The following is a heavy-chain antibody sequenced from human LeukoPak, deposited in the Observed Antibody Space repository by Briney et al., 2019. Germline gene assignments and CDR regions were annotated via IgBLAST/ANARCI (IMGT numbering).Heavy chain of an antibody. CDR2: IIPIFGIA. CDR3: ARVIYYDSSGYSISFDP. D-gene: IGHD3-22*01. J-gene: IGHJ5*02. Sequence: GASVKVSCKASGGTFSSYAISWVRQAPGQGLEWMGRIIPIFGIANYAQKFQGRVTITADKSTSTAYMELSSLRSEDTAVYYCARVIYYDSSGYSISFDPWGQGTLVTVSS. CDR1: GGTFSSYA. V-gene: IGHV1-69*04.